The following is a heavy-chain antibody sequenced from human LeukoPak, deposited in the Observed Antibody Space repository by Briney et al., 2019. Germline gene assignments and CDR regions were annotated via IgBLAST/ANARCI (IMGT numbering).Heavy chain of an antibody. CDR2: FNTYSGNT. J-gene: IGHJ4*02. Sequence: ASVKVSCKASGYTFTSYGISWVRQAPREELEWMGWFNTYSGNTKYAQNLQGRVTVTTDTSTSTAYMELRSLRSDDTAVYYCVRETSISAAGTRGDNWGQGTLVTVS. D-gene: IGHD6-13*01. CDR1: GYTFTSYG. CDR3: VRETSISAAGTRGDN. V-gene: IGHV1-18*01.